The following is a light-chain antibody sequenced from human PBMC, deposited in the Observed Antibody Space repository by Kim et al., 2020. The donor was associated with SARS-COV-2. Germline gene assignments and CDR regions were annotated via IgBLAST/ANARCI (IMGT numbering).Light chain of an antibody. CDR1: NIGSKS. V-gene: IGLV3-21*04. Sequence: APGKTARSTCGGNNIGSKSVHWYQQKPGHAPVLVIYYDSDRPSGIPERFSGSNSGNTATLTISRVEAGDEADYYCLVWDGTSDHYVFGTGTKVTVL. J-gene: IGLJ1*01. CDR2: YDS. CDR3: LVWDGTSDHYV.